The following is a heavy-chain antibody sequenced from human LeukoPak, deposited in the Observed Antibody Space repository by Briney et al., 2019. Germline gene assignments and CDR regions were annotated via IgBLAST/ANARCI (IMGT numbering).Heavy chain of an antibody. V-gene: IGHV4-38-2*01. D-gene: IGHD2-2*01. CDR2: IYHSGST. CDR3: ARGPRRYQPLPLRAFDI. Sequence: SETLSLTCAVSGYSISSDCYWGWIRQPPGKGLEWIGSIYHSGSTYYNPSLQSRVTISVDTSNHQSSLTLNSVTAADTAVYYCARGPRRYQPLPLRAFDIWGQGTMVTVSS. CDR1: GYSISSDCY. J-gene: IGHJ3*02.